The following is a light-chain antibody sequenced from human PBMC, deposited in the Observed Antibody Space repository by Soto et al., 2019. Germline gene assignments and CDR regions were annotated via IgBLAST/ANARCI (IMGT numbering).Light chain of an antibody. J-gene: IGLJ2*01. Sequence: SYELTQPPSVSVAPGKTARITCGGNNVGSKSVHWYQQKPGQAPVLVIYYDSDRPSGIPERFSGSNSGNTATLTISRVEAGEEADYYCQVWDSSSDRDVVFGGGTKLTVL. CDR3: QVWDSSSDRDVV. CDR1: NVGSKS. V-gene: IGLV3-21*04. CDR2: YDS.